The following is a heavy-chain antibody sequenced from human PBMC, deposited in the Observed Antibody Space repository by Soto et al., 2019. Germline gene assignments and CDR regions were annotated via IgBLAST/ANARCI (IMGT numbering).Heavy chain of an antibody. V-gene: IGHV3-72*01. CDR2: ITNRATGDTT. CDR3: ASSITQVLTD. Sequence: EVQLVESGGGLVQSGGSLRLSCTASGFSVSDHFMDWVRQPPGKGLEWVGQITNRATGDTTFYAASGKGRFTASKDGSRHLLLRQMNCLKTDDTAVYYCASSITQVLTDWGQGTLVAVSS. D-gene: IGHD1-20*01. J-gene: IGHJ4*02. CDR1: GFSVSDHF.